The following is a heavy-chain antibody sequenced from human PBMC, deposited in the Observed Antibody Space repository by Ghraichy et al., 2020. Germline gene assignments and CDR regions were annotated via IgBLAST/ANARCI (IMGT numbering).Heavy chain of an antibody. CDR3: TRAKVPSSSFGMDV. Sequence: SETLSLTCTVSGGSISSHYWNWIRQPPGKGLEYIGYINNGGGTKHNPSLKSRVTMSIDTSKNQFSLKLSSMTAADTAVYYCTRAKVPSSSFGMDVWGQGTTVTVSS. CDR1: GGSISSHY. D-gene: IGHD6-13*01. V-gene: IGHV4-59*11. CDR2: INNGGGT. J-gene: IGHJ6*02.